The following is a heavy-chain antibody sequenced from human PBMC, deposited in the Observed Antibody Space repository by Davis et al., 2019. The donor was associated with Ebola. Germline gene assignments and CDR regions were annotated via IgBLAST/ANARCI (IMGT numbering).Heavy chain of an antibody. Sequence: GGSLRLSCAGSGFTFSDYYMSWIRQAPGRGLEWVSFISGSATAVSYADSVRGRFTISRDNAKNSLYLQMNSLRGEDTAFYYCAKGRTIPLALDFWGRGTLVTVSS. D-gene: IGHD2-2*02. CDR1: GFTFSDYY. CDR3: AKGRTIPLALDF. CDR2: ISGSATAV. J-gene: IGHJ4*02. V-gene: IGHV3-11*01.